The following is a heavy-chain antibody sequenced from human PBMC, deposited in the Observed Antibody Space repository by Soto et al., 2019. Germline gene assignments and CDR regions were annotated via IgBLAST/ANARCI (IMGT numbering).Heavy chain of an antibody. CDR2: IYEGGNT. CDR1: GGSIISGGYS. CDR3: VRRSPEDAFDI. V-gene: IGHV4-30-2*01. Sequence: QLQLQESGSGLVKPSQTLSLTCAVSGGSIISGGYSWSWIRQPPGKGLLRSGHIYEGGNTYYTPSLDSRVATAKDKSKNQFSLRLSSVTAADTAVYYCVRRSPEDAFDIWGQGTMVTVSP. J-gene: IGHJ3*02.